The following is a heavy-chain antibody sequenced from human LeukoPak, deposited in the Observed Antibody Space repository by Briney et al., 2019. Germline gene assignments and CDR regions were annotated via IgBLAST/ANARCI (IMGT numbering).Heavy chain of an antibody. CDR2: IRYDGSNK. CDR3: AKRVEGVSNRWYMNNWFDP. V-gene: IGHV3-30*02. D-gene: IGHD6-13*01. J-gene: IGHJ5*02. Sequence: GGSLRLSCAASGFTFSSYGMHWVRQAPGKGLEWVAFIRYDGSNKYYADSVKGRFTISRDNSKNTLYLQMNSLRAEDTAVYYCAKRVEGVSNRWYMNNWFDPWGQGTRVTVSS. CDR1: GFTFSSYG.